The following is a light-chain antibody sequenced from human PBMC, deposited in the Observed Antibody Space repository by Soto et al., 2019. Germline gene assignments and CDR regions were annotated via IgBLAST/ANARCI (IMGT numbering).Light chain of an antibody. J-gene: IGLJ1*01. Sequence: QSALTQPPSVSGAPGQRVTISCTGSSSNIGAGYDVHWYQQLPGTAPKLLIYGNSNRPSGVPDRFSDSKSGTSASLAITGLQAEDEADYYCQSYDSSLSAYVFGTGTKVPS. CDR2: GNS. CDR3: QSYDSSLSAYV. V-gene: IGLV1-40*01. CDR1: SSNIGAGYD.